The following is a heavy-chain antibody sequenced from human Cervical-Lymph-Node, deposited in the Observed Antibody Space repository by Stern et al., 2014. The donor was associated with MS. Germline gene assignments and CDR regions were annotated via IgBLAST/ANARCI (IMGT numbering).Heavy chain of an antibody. V-gene: IGHV1-3*04. CDR1: AYTFTDYA. CDR3: ARDSSVAGTVPNWFDP. Sequence: QVQLMQSGAEVKKPGASVTVSCKTSAYTFTDYAIHWVRQAPGQRLEWMGWIDTNNGNTKYSQNFQGRVTLTRDTSASTAYMGMRSLRSEDTAVYFCARDSSVAGTVPNWFDPWGQGTLVTVSS. D-gene: IGHD6-19*01. J-gene: IGHJ5*02. CDR2: IDTNNGNT.